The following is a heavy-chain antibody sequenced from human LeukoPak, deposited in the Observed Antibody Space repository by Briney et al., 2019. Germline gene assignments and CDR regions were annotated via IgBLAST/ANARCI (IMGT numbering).Heavy chain of an antibody. CDR2: IYHSGST. Sequence: SGTLSLTCAVSGGSISSSNWWSWVRQPPGKGLEWIGEIYHSGSTNYNPSLKSRVTISVDKSKNQFSLKLSSVTAADTAVYYCARTYYYDSSGYYRPADAFDIWGQGTMVTVSS. CDR1: GGSISSSNW. V-gene: IGHV4-4*02. CDR3: ARTYYYDSSGYYRPADAFDI. D-gene: IGHD3-22*01. J-gene: IGHJ3*02.